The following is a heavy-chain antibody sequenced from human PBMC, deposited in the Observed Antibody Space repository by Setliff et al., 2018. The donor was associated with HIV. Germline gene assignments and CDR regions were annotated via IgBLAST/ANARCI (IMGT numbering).Heavy chain of an antibody. CDR1: GYTFTSYF. Sequence: WAPVKVSCKAFGYTFTSYFLHWVRQAPGQGLEWLGIIDPNGGATNNAQKLQGRLTVTTDTSTGTLYMELSNLRSDDSAVYYCARAGGGATDQAFDIWGQGTMVTVSS. J-gene: IGHJ3*02. D-gene: IGHD2-2*01. CDR3: ARAGGGATDQAFDI. V-gene: IGHV1-46*01. CDR2: IDPNGGAT.